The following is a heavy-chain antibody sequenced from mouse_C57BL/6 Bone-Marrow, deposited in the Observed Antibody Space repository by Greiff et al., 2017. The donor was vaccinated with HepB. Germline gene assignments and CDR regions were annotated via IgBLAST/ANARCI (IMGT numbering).Heavy chain of an antibody. CDR1: GYSFSSSW. D-gene: IGHD1-1*01. J-gene: IGHJ2*01. CDR2: IYPGDGDT. Sequence: VQLQQSGPELVKPGASVKISCKASGYSFSSSWMNWVKQRPGKGLEWIGRIYPGDGDTNYNVKFKGKATLAADKSTSTVYMQLSSLASEDSAVYFCARDYYGSSYWGQGTTLTVSS. V-gene: IGHV1-82*01. CDR3: ARDYYGSSY.